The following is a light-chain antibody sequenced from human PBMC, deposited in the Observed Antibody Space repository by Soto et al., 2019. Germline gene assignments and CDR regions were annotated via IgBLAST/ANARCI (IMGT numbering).Light chain of an antibody. CDR1: QTISSW. CDR3: QQYNSYS. J-gene: IGKJ1*01. Sequence: DIEMIEPPSIITTTEGDRVTITCRASQTISSWLAWYQQKPGKAPRLLIYDASSLKSGVPSRFSGSGSGTEFTLTISSLQPDDFATYYCQQYNSYSFGQGTKVDIK. CDR2: DAS. V-gene: IGKV1-5*01.